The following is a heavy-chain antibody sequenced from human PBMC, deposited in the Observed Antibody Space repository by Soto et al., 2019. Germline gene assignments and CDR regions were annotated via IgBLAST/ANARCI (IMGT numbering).Heavy chain of an antibody. D-gene: IGHD4-17*01. Sequence: ASVKVSCKASGYTFTGYYMHWVRQAPGQGLEWMGWINPNSGGTNYAQKFQGWVTMTRDTSISTAYMELSRLRSDDTAVYYCARTMVTTLKNYGMDVWGQGTTVTVSS. V-gene: IGHV1-2*04. CDR3: ARTMVTTLKNYGMDV. J-gene: IGHJ6*02. CDR1: GYTFTGYY. CDR2: INPNSGGT.